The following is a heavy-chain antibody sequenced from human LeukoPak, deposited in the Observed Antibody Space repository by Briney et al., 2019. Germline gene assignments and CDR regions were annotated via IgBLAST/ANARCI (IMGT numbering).Heavy chain of an antibody. D-gene: IGHD6-19*01. J-gene: IGHJ4*02. V-gene: IGHV4-4*02. Sequence: PSGTLSLTCAVSGGSISSSNWWSWVRQPPGKGLEWIGYIYYSGSTYYNPSLKSRVTISVDTSKNQFSLKLSSVTAADTAVYYCASSPYSSGELDYWGQGTLVTVSS. CDR2: IYYSGST. CDR3: ASSPYSSGELDY. CDR1: GGSISSSNW.